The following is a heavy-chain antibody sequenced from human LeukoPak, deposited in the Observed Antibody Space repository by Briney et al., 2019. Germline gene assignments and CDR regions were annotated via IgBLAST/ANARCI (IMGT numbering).Heavy chain of an antibody. V-gene: IGHV3-15*01. CDR2: IKSKVNGETI. J-gene: IGHJ4*02. CDR1: GFTFTSYV. Sequence: GGSLRLSCAASGFTFTSYVMNWVRQAPGKGLDWVGRIKSKVNGETIEYAAPVKGRFTISRDDSKSTVYLQMNSLKIEDTAVYYCATGGYYLDYWGQGTLVTVSS. D-gene: IGHD3-3*01. CDR3: ATGGYYLDY.